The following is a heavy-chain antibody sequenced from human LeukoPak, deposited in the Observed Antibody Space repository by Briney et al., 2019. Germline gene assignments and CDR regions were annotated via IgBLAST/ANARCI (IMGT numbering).Heavy chain of an antibody. CDR3: ARHIYSSLSGYY. CDR2: MYPGDSDT. V-gene: IGHV5-51*01. Sequence: GESLKISCKGSGYSFSSLWIAWVRQMPGKGLEWMGIMYPGDSDTRYSPSFQGQVTISADKSINTAYLQWSSLKASDTAMYYCARHIYSSLSGYYWGQGTLVTVSS. D-gene: IGHD5-12*01. J-gene: IGHJ4*02. CDR1: GYSFSSLW.